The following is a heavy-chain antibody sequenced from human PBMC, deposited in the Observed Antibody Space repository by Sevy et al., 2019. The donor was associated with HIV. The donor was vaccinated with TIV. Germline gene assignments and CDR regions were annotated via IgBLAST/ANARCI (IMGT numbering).Heavy chain of an antibody. CDR2: LSFGCGEI. V-gene: IGHV3-23*01. J-gene: IGHJ4*02. D-gene: IGHD2-8*01. CDR1: GFTFSKYS. Sequence: GGSLRLSCAASGFTFSKYSMSWVRQPPGKGLEWVSTLSFGCGEINYADSVKGRFTISRDNSKSSAYLQMNNLRPEDTDVYYCAREGCTKPHDYWGQGTLVTVSS. CDR3: AREGCTKPHDY.